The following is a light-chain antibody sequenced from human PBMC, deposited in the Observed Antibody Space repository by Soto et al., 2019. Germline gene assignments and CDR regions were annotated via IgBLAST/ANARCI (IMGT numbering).Light chain of an antibody. J-gene: IGLJ1*01. Sequence: ALTQPPSASGSPGQSVTISCTGTSGDVGGYNYVSWYQQHPGKAPKLMIYEVSKRPSGVPDRFSGSKSGNTASLTVSGLQAEDEADYYCSSYAGSNNFVFGTGTKVTVL. CDR3: SSYAGSNNFV. V-gene: IGLV2-8*01. CDR1: SGDVGGYNY. CDR2: EVS.